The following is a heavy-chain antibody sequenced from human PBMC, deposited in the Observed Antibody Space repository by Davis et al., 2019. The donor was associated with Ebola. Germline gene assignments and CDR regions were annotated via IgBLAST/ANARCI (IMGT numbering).Heavy chain of an antibody. CDR1: GFTFVTYA. V-gene: IGHV3-23*05. CDR2: VSHSGLET. J-gene: IGHJ4*02. D-gene: IGHD3-16*01. Sequence: PGGSLRPPCAASGFTFVTYAKSWVRQAPGKGLECVATVSHSGLETYYRDSVKGRYAVARDKSKRTMYLQMNALRAEDTAMYYCVATRSLLAGFWGQGTLVTVSS. CDR3: VATRSLLAGF.